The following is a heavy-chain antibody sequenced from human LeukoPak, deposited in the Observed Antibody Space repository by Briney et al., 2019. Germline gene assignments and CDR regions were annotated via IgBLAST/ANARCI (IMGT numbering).Heavy chain of an antibody. J-gene: IGHJ3*02. D-gene: IGHD2-21*02. Sequence: ASVKVSCKASGYTFTSYGISWVRQAPGQGLEWMGWISAYNGNTNYAQKLQGRVTMTTDTSTSTAYMELRSLRSDDTAVYYCATWIVVVTAIPGFDIWGQGTMVTVSS. V-gene: IGHV1-18*01. CDR1: GYTFTSYG. CDR2: ISAYNGNT. CDR3: ATWIVVVTAIPGFDI.